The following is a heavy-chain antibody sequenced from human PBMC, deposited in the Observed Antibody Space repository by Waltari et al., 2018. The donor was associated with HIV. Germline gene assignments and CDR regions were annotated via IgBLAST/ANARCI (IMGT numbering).Heavy chain of an antibody. CDR2: IYYSGST. V-gene: IGHV4-39*07. Sequence: QLQLQESGPGLVKPSETLSLTCTVSGGSISSSSYSWGWLRQPPGKGLWWIGSIYYSGSTYYNPSLKSRVTISVDTSKNQFSLKLSSVTAADTAVYYCARDPLFPAYCGGDCYTWYFDLWGRGTLVTVSS. J-gene: IGHJ2*01. CDR1: GGSISSSSYS. D-gene: IGHD2-21*02. CDR3: ARDPLFPAYCGGDCYTWYFDL.